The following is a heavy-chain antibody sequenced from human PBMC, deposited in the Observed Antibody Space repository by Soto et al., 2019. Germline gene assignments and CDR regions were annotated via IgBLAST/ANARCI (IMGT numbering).Heavy chain of an antibody. CDR3: ARERITYYDFWSGPSHYGMDV. CDR2: IYYSGST. J-gene: IGHJ6*02. D-gene: IGHD3-3*01. V-gene: IGHV4-30-4*01. Sequence: SETLSLTCTVSGGSISSGGYYWSWIRQPPGKGLEWIGYIYYSGSTYYNPSLKSRVTISVDTSKNQFSLKLSSVTAADTAVYYCARERITYYDFWSGPSHYGMDVWGQGTTVTVSS. CDR1: GGSISSGGYY.